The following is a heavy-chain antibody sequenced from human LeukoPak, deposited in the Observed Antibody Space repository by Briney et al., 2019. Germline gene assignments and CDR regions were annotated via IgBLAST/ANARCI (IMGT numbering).Heavy chain of an antibody. CDR2: INHNSGGT. V-gene: IGHV1-2*02. Sequence: ASVKVSCKASGYTFTGYYMHWVRQAPGQGLEWMGWINHNSGGTNYAQKFQGRVTMTRDTSISTAYMELSRLRSDDTAVYYCARDITSGAYYDSSGYYPLDYWGQGTLVTVSS. CDR1: GYTFTGYY. D-gene: IGHD3-22*01. J-gene: IGHJ4*02. CDR3: ARDITSGAYYDSSGYYPLDY.